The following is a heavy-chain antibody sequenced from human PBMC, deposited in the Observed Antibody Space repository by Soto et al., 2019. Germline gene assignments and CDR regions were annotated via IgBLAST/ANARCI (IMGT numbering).Heavy chain of an antibody. J-gene: IGHJ4*02. D-gene: IGHD4-17*01. CDR1: GFSLRNSGVG. Sequence: QITLKESGPTLVKPTQTLTLTCTFSGFSLRNSGVGVGWIRQPPGKALEWLALIYWDDDKRYRPSLKSRLTITKDTSKNQVVLTMTTMDPVDTATYYCAHLTTGGFYFDYWGQGTLVTVSS. CDR3: AHLTTGGFYFDY. CDR2: IYWDDDK. V-gene: IGHV2-5*02.